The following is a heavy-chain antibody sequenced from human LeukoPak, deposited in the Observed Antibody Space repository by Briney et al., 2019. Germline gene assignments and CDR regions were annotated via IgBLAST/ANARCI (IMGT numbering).Heavy chain of an antibody. Sequence: SSVKVSCKACGYTFTGYYMHWVQQAPGQGVEWMGWINPNRGGTNYAQKFQGRVTMTRDTSISTASMELRRLRSDDRAVYYCARNVTAAGPTFDYWGQGTLVTVSS. V-gene: IGHV1-2*02. CDR3: ARNVTAAGPTFDY. J-gene: IGHJ4*02. CDR1: GYTFTGYY. D-gene: IGHD6-13*01. CDR2: INPNRGGT.